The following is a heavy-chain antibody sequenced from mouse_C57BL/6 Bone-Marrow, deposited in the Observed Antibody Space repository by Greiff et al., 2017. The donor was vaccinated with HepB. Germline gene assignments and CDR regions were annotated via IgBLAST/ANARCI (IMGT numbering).Heavy chain of an antibody. V-gene: IGHV5-2*01. Sequence: DVMLVESGGGLVQPGESLKLSCESNEYEFPSHDMSWVRKTPEKRLELVAAINSDGGSTYYPDTMERRFIISRDNTKKTLYLQMSSLRSEDTALYYCARHGEYDGVEAMDYWGQGTSVTVSS. CDR3: ARHGEYDGVEAMDY. D-gene: IGHD2-12*01. CDR2: INSDGGST. J-gene: IGHJ4*01. CDR1: EYEFPSHD.